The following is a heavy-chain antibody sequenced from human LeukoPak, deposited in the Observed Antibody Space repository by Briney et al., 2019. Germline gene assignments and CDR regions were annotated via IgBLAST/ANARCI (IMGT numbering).Heavy chain of an antibody. V-gene: IGHV4-59*01. D-gene: IGHD3-9*01. CDR1: GGSISGYY. CDR3: ARSPRVYDILTGYYNGPLDY. Sequence: RTSETLSLTCTVSGGSISGYYWSWIRQPPGKGLEWIAYIYYSGSTNYNPSLKSRVTISVDTFKNQFSLKLSSVTAADTAVYYCARSPRVYDILTGYYNGPLDYWGQGTLVTVSS. J-gene: IGHJ4*02. CDR2: IYYSGST.